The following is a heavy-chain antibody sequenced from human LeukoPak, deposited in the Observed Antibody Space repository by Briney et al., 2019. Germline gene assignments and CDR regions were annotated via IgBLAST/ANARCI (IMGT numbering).Heavy chain of an antibody. V-gene: IGHV3-30*02. CDR1: GFTFSSYG. CDR3: ARDGGFGDPFDY. Sequence: GGSLRLSCAASGFTFSSYGMHWVRQAPGKGLEWVAFIRYDGSNKYYADSVKGRFTISRDNSKNTLYLQMNSLRAEDTAVYYCARDGGFGDPFDYWGQGTLVTVSS. CDR2: IRYDGSNK. J-gene: IGHJ4*02. D-gene: IGHD3-10*01.